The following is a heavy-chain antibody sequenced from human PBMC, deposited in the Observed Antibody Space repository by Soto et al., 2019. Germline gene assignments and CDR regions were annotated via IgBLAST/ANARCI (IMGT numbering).Heavy chain of an antibody. CDR3: ATELLWFGESRGYYYYGMDV. CDR1: GYTFTSYD. Sequence: QVQLVQSGAEVKKPGASVKVSCKASGYTFTSYDISWVRQAPGQGLEWMGWISAYNGNTNYAQKLQGRATMTTNTSTSTAYMELRSLGADDTAVYYCATELLWFGESRGYYYYGMDVWGQGTTVTVSS. J-gene: IGHJ6*02. D-gene: IGHD3-10*01. CDR2: ISAYNGNT. V-gene: IGHV1-18*01.